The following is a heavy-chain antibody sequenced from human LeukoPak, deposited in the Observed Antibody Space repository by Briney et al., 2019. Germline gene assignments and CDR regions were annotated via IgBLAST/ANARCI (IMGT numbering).Heavy chain of an antibody. V-gene: IGHV1-46*01. Sequence: ASVKLSCTASGYSCTINYMHWSWHPHGQGLELMGIMNPSGGGTNYKQKFQGRVTMTMDTSTSKVYMELTSLRSDDTAVYFCVRGRIGYSSGFPYFDYWGQGTLVTVSS. CDR1: GYSCTINY. D-gene: IGHD6-19*01. CDR3: VRGRIGYSSGFPYFDY. J-gene: IGHJ4*02. CDR2: MNPSGGGT.